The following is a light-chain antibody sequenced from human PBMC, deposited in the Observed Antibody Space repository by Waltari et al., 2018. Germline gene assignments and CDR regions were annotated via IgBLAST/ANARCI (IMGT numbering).Light chain of an antibody. Sequence: EIVLTQSPGTLSLSQGERATLSCRASQSVSRTLAWYQQKPGQAPRLLIYGASTRATGIPERFSGGGSGTDFSLTISRLEPEDFALYYCQHYVRLPATFGQGTKVEIK. V-gene: IGKV3-20*01. CDR1: QSVSRT. CDR2: GAS. J-gene: IGKJ1*01. CDR3: QHYVRLPAT.